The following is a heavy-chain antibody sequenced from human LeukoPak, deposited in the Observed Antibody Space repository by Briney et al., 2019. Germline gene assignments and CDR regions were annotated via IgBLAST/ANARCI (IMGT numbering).Heavy chain of an antibody. J-gene: IGHJ4*02. CDR2: ISGSGGST. Sequence: GGSLRLSCAASGFTFSYHLMTWVRQAPGKGLEWVSAISGSGGSTYYADSVKGRFTISRDNSKNTLYLQMNSLRAEDTAVYYCAKEYYDFWSGYYSFGYWGQGTLVTVSS. D-gene: IGHD3-3*01. CDR1: GFTFSYHL. CDR3: AKEYYDFWSGYYSFGY. V-gene: IGHV3-23*01.